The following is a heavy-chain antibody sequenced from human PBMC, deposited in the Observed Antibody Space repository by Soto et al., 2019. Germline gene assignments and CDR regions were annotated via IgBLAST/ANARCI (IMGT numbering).Heavy chain of an antibody. CDR3: AREDIVLMVYAVVDY. J-gene: IGHJ4*02. V-gene: IGHV3-11*01. Sequence: QVQLVESGGGLVKPGGSLRLSCAASGFTFSDYYMSWIRQAPGKGLEWVSYISNSGSNIYYADSVKGRFTISRDNAKNSLYQQMNSLRAEDTAVYYCAREDIVLMVYAVVDYWGQGTLVTVSS. D-gene: IGHD2-8*01. CDR2: ISNSGSNI. CDR1: GFTFSDYY.